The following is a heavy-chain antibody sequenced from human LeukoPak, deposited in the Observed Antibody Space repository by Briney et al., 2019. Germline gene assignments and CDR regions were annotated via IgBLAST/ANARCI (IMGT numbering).Heavy chain of an antibody. V-gene: IGHV1-8*01. CDR1: GYTFTSYD. Sequence: ASVKVSCKASGYTFTSYDINWVRQATGQGLEWMGWMNPNSGNTGYAQKFQGRVTMTRNTSISTAYMELSRLRSEDTAVYYCARARVVVAATAPKHNWFDPWGQGTLVTVSS. D-gene: IGHD2-15*01. CDR2: MNPNSGNT. J-gene: IGHJ5*02. CDR3: ARARVVVAATAPKHNWFDP.